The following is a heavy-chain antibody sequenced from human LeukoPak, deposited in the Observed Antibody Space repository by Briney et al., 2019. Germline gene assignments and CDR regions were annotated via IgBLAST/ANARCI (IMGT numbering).Heavy chain of an antibody. D-gene: IGHD4-17*01. Sequence: GGSLRLSCAASGFTFSDYYMSWIRQAPGKGLEWVSYISSSGSTIYYADSVKGRFTIARDNAKNSLYLQMNSLRAEDTAVYYCARVWEFVNILDYGDYVDCWGQGTLVTVSS. J-gene: IGHJ4*02. V-gene: IGHV3-11*04. CDR2: ISSSGSTI. CDR1: GFTFSDYY. CDR3: ARVWEFVNILDYGDYVDC.